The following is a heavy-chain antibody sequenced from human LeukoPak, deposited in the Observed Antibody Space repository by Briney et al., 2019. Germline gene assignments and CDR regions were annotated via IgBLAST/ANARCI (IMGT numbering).Heavy chain of an antibody. CDR3: AKDNGGLYYYDSSGYYHVFGYFDY. CDR2: ISGSGGST. V-gene: IGHV3-23*01. CDR1: GFTFSSYW. Sequence: PGGSLRLSCAASGFTFSSYWMGWVRQAPGKGLEWVSAISGSGGSTYYADSVKGRFTISRDNSKNTLYLQMNSLRAEDTAVYYCAKDNGGLYYYDSSGYYHVFGYFDYWGQGTLVTVSS. D-gene: IGHD3-22*01. J-gene: IGHJ4*02.